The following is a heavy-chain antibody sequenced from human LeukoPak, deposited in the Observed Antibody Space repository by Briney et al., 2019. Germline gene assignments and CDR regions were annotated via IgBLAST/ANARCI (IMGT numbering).Heavy chain of an antibody. CDR2: IYHSGST. Sequence: SETLSLTCAVSGYSISSGHYWGWIRQPPGKGLEWFGSIYHSGSTYYNPSLKSRVTISVDTSKNQFSLKMSSVTAADTAVYYCRVLRERVPDGYFDLWGRGTLVTVSS. J-gene: IGHJ2*01. CDR3: RVLRERVPDGYFDL. CDR1: GYSISSGHY. D-gene: IGHD2-2*01. V-gene: IGHV4-38-2*01.